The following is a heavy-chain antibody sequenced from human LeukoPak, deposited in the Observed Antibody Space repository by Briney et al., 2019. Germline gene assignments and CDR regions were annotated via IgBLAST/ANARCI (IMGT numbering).Heavy chain of an antibody. CDR2: IYWDDDK. CDR3: AHLGFNFGRGAFDI. J-gene: IGHJ3*02. Sequence: SGPTLVNPTQTLTLTCAFSGFSLSTSGVGVGWIRQPPGRALECLALIYWDDDKRYSPSLKSRLTITKDTPKNQVVLTITNMDPVDTATYYCAHLGFNFGRGAFDIWGQGTVVTVSS. CDR1: GFSLSTSGVG. V-gene: IGHV2-5*02. D-gene: IGHD3-10*02.